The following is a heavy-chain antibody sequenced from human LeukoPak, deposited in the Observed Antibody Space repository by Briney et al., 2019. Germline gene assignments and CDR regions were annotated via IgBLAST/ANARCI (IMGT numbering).Heavy chain of an antibody. CDR3: AREAYDSSGYYYWFDP. J-gene: IGHJ5*02. D-gene: IGHD3-22*01. CDR1: GGSISSYY. Sequence: SKTLSLTCTVSGGSISSYYWSWIRQPPGKGLEWIGYIYYSGSTNYNPSLKSRVTISVDTSKNQFSLKLSSVTAADTAVYYCAREAYDSSGYYYWFDPWGQGTLVTVSS. V-gene: IGHV4-59*01. CDR2: IYYSGST.